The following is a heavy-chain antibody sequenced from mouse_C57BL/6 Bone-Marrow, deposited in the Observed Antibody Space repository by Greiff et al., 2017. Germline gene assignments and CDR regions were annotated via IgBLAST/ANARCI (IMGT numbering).Heavy chain of an antibody. CDR2: IYPRSGNT. J-gene: IGHJ1*03. CDR1: GYTFTSYG. V-gene: IGHV1-81*01. CDR3: ARERTFDV. Sequence: VKLQESGAELARPGASVKLSCKASGYTFTSYGISWVKQRTGQGLEWIGEIYPRSGNTYYNEKFKGKATLTADKSSSTAYMELRSLTSEDSAVYFCARERTFDVWGTGTTVTVSS.